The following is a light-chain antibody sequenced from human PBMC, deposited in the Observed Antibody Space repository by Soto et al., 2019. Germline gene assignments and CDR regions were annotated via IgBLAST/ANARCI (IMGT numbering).Light chain of an antibody. Sequence: QSVLTQPPSASGTPGQRVTISCSGSSSNIGSNTVNWYQQLPGTAPKPLIYSNNQRPSGVPDRFSGSKSGTSASLAISGLQSEDEADYYCAAWDDSLNGTVFGGGTKLTVL. CDR1: SSNIGSNT. CDR2: SNN. CDR3: AAWDDSLNGTV. V-gene: IGLV1-44*01. J-gene: IGLJ3*02.